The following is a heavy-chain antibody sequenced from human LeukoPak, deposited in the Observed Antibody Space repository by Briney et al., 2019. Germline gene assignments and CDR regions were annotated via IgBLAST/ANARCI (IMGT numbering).Heavy chain of an antibody. Sequence: SETLSLTCAVYGGSFSGYYWSWIRQPPGKGLEWIGYIHYSGSTNYNPSLNSRVTLPVDTSKNQFSLKLSSVTAADTAVYYCARGLPLDYWGQGTLVTVSS. CDR2: IHYSGST. CDR1: GGSFSGYY. D-gene: IGHD2-21*02. CDR3: ARGLPLDY. V-gene: IGHV4-59*01. J-gene: IGHJ4*02.